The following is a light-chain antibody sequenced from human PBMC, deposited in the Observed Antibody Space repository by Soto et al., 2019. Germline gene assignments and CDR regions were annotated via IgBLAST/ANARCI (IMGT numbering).Light chain of an antibody. CDR1: QRISNS. V-gene: IGKV3-15*01. CDR3: QRYNNWPIN. CDR2: GAS. Sequence: EIVMTQSPATLSVSPGERATLSCRASQRISNSLAWYQQKPGQAPRLLIYGASTRATGIPARFSGSGSGTHFTLTISSLQSEDFAVYYCQRYNNWPINFGRGTRLEIK. J-gene: IGKJ5*01.